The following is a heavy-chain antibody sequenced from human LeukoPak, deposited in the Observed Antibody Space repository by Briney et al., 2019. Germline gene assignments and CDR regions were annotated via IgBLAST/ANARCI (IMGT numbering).Heavy chain of an antibody. CDR1: VFTFSSYA. CDR3: AKDPTDTAMAPWWY. Sequence: PGGALRLPSAASVFTFSSYAMSWVRQAPGKGVEWVSAISVRVGSTYYAYSVKGRFTISRDNSKNTLYLQMNSLRAEDTAVYYRAKDPTDTAMAPWWYWGQGTLVTVSS. V-gene: IGHV3-23*01. D-gene: IGHD5-18*01. CDR2: ISVRVGST. J-gene: IGHJ4*02.